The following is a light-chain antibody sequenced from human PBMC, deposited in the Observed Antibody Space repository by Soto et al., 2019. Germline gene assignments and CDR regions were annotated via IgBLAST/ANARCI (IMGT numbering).Light chain of an antibody. CDR2: DVS. Sequence: QSALTQPASVSGSPGQSITISCTGTSSDIGGHNYVSWYQQHPGKAPKLMVYDVSNRPSGVSNRFSGSKSGNTASLTISGLQAEDEADYYCNSYTSTRNQVFGGGTKVTVL. CDR3: NSYTSTRNQV. CDR1: SSDIGGHNY. J-gene: IGLJ2*01. V-gene: IGLV2-14*03.